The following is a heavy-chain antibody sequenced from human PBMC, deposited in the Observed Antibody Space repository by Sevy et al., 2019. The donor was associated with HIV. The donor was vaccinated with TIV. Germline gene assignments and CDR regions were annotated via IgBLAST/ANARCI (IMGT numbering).Heavy chain of an antibody. J-gene: IGHJ4*02. CDR2: ISYDGTDN. D-gene: IGHD6-19*01. CDR3: ARDGVSGGGYRGYYFDN. V-gene: IGHV3-30*04. Sequence: GGSLRLSCAASGFTFSSFAMHWVRQAPGKGLDWVTFISYDGTDNYYADSVKGRFTISRDNSKNTLDLQMNSLRPEDTAIYYCARDGVSGGGYRGYYFDNWGQGTLVTVSS. CDR1: GFTFSSFA.